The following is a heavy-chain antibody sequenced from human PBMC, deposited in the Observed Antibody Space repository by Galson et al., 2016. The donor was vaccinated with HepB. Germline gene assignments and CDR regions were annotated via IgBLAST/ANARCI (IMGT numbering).Heavy chain of an antibody. CDR2: ISYDGSKQ. V-gene: IGHV3-30*18. CDR3: AKDPYYYGSGSYYFDY. J-gene: IGHJ4*02. Sequence: SLRLSCAASAFTFSTYGMHWVRQAPGKGLEWVAVISYDGSKQYYADSVKGRFPISRDNSKNTLYLQMNSLRTEDTAVYYCAKDPYYYGSGSYYFDYWGQGTLVTVSS. D-gene: IGHD3-10*01. CDR1: AFTFSTYG.